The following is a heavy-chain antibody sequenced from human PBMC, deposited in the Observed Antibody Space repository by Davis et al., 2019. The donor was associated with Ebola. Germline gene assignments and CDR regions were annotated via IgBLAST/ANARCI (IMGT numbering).Heavy chain of an antibody. CDR3: ANTKAYSSGFED. CDR2: ISSSGTYR. Sequence: GGSLKISCAASGFTFSNYNINWVRQAPGKGLEWVSSISSSGTYREYADSVKGRFTISRDNSKNSVYLQMNSLRAEDTAVYYCANTKAYSSGFEDWGQGTAVTVSS. J-gene: IGHJ4*02. CDR1: GFTFSNYN. D-gene: IGHD6-25*01. V-gene: IGHV3-21*01.